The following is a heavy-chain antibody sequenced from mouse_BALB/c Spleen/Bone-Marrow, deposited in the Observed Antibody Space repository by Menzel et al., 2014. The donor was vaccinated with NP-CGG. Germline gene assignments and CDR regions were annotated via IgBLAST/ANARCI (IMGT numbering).Heavy chain of an antibody. CDR2: INNNGGST. J-gene: IGHJ1*01. D-gene: IGHD1-1*01. CDR1: GFTFSSYG. CDR3: ARVYGWYFDV. V-gene: IGHV5-6-3*01. Sequence: EVQVVESGGGLVQPGGSLKLSCVASGFTFSSYGMSWVRQTPDKRLELVATINNNGGSTYYPDSVKGQFTISRDNAKNTLYLQTSSLKSEDTAMYYCARVYGWYFDVWVAGTTVTVSS.